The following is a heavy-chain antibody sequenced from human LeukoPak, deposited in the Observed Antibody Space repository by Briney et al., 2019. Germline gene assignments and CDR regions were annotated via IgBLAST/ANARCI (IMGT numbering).Heavy chain of an antibody. J-gene: IGHJ4*02. D-gene: IGHD3-9*01. CDR1: GDTFTGYY. Sequence: ASVKVSCKASGDTFTGYYMHWVRQAPGQGLEWMGWINPNSGGTNYAQKFQGRVTLTRDTSINTAYMELSRLRSDDTAVYYCARVLRYYDILSKPFDYWGQGTLVTVSS. V-gene: IGHV1-2*02. CDR2: INPNSGGT. CDR3: ARVLRYYDILSKPFDY.